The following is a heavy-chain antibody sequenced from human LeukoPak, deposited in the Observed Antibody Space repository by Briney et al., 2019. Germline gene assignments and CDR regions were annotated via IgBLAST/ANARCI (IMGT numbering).Heavy chain of an antibody. CDR2: IYYSGST. D-gene: IGHD5-18*01. V-gene: IGHV4-59*01. Sequence: SETLSLTCTVSGDSISSYYWSWIRQPPGKGLEWIGYIYYSGSTNYNPSLKSRVTISVDTSKNQFSLKLSSVTAADTAVYYCARTPYSYGTFTWGRYYYYYMDVWGKGTTVTVSS. CDR1: GDSISSYY. CDR3: ARTPYSYGTFTWGRYYYYYMDV. J-gene: IGHJ6*03.